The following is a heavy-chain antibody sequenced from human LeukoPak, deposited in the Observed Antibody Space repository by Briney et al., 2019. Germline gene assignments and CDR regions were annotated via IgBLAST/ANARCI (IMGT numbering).Heavy chain of an antibody. Sequence: ASVKVSCKASGYTFTSYGISWVRQAPGQGLEWMGWISAYNGNANYAQKLQGRVTMTNDTSTSTAYLELRSLRSDDTPVSYCARAGGCSYGYYYYYGMDVWGQGPTVTVSS. V-gene: IGHV1-18*01. D-gene: IGHD5-18*01. CDR2: ISAYNGNA. CDR3: ARAGGCSYGYYYYYGMDV. CDR1: GYTFTSYG. J-gene: IGHJ6*02.